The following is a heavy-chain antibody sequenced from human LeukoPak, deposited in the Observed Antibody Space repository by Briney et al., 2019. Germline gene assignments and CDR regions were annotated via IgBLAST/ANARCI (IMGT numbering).Heavy chain of an antibody. D-gene: IGHD6-19*01. Sequence: PGGSLRLSCAASGFTFSSYWMSWVRQAPGEGLEWVANRKQDGSEKYYMDSVKGGFSISIDNAKNEQYLQMKELSAEETYGYYCARTRYNSGGGDSWGQGTPVTVSP. CDR2: RKQDGSEK. CDR3: ARTRYNSGGGDS. V-gene: IGHV3-7*02. CDR1: GFTFSSYW. J-gene: IGHJ4*02.